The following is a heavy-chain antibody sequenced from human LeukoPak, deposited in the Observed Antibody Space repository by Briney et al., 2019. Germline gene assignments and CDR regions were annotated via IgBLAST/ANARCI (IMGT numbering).Heavy chain of an antibody. CDR2: ITWNRDNI. D-gene: IGHD1-26*01. J-gene: IGHJ6*02. Sequence: PGRSLRLSCAVSGFIFDDYAMHWVRQAPGKGLEWVSGITWNRDNIAYADSVRGRFTISRDNAKNYLYLQMNSLRAEDTALYYCAKDLSGSYEARYYYGMDVWGQGTTVTVSS. CDR3: AKDLSGSYEARYYYGMDV. V-gene: IGHV3-9*01. CDR1: GFIFDDYA.